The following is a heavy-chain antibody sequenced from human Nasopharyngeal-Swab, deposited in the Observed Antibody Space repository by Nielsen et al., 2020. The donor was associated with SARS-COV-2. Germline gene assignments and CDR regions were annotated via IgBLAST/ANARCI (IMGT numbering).Heavy chain of an antibody. Sequence: GGPLRLPCAPSGFISSASATHWVRQASGKGLEWVGRIGDKDHNYATTYGASVQGRSTISRDDSKNTAFLQMDSLKTEDTALYYCTTDFYFDYWGQGTLVTVSS. V-gene: IGHV3-73*01. CDR3: TTDFYFDY. J-gene: IGHJ4*02. CDR1: GFISSASA. CDR2: IGDKDHNYAT.